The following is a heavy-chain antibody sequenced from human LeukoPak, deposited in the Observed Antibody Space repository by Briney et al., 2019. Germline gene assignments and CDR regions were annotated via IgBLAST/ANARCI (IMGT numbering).Heavy chain of an antibody. V-gene: IGHV3-30*04. J-gene: IGHJ4*02. D-gene: IGHD4-11*01. CDR1: GFTFSASS. Sequence: GGSLRLSCAASGFTFSASSMHWVRQAPGKGLEWVALISDDGSNESFADSVKGRFTISRDNSKNTLYLQMNSLRADDTAVYYCAREGDYSIYFDYWGQGTLVTVSS. CDR2: ISDDGSNE. CDR3: AREGDYSIYFDY.